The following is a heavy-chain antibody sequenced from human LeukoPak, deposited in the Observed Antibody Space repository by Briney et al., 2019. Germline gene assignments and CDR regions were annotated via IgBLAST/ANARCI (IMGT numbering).Heavy chain of an antibody. Sequence: PGGSLRLSCAASGSTFSSYSMNWVRQAPGKGLEWVSSISSSSSYIYYADSVKGRFTISRDNAKNSLYLQMNSLRAEDTAVYYCAVAPAGDFDYWGQGTLVTVSS. D-gene: IGHD2-2*01. CDR3: AVAPAGDFDY. CDR2: ISSSSSYI. CDR1: GSTFSSYS. V-gene: IGHV3-21*01. J-gene: IGHJ4*02.